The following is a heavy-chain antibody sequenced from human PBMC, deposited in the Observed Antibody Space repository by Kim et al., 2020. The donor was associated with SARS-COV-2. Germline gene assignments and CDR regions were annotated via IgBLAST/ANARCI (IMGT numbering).Heavy chain of an antibody. CDR3: ARAVTIFVVLGWFDP. Sequence: SVKVSCKASGYTFTSYGISWVRQAPGQGLEWMGWISAYNGNTNYAHKLPGRVTMTTDTSTSTAYIELRSLRSDDTAVYYCARAVTIFVVLGWFDPWGQGPLVPVSS. D-gene: IGHD3-3*01. J-gene: IGHJ5*02. V-gene: IGHV1-18*01. CDR2: ISAYNGNT. CDR1: GYTFTSYG.